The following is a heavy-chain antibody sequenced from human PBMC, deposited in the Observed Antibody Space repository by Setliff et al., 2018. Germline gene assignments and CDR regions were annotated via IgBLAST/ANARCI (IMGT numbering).Heavy chain of an antibody. CDR3: TKDPGYDPSVDF. CDR2: ISTDGSSI. CDR1: GFTFSTYW. V-gene: IGHV3-74*03. J-gene: IGHJ4*02. Sequence: GGSLRLSCVTSGFTFSTYWMHWVRQAPGQGLVWVARISTDGSSITYADSVKGRFTISRDIPKNTVYLQMNSLRVDDTAVYYCTKDPGYDPSVDFWGQGILVTVSS. D-gene: IGHD3-22*01.